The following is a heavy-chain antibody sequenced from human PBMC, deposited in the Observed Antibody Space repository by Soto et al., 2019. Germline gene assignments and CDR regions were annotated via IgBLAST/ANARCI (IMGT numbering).Heavy chain of an antibody. Sequence: GGSLRLSCAASGFTFSSYAMSWVCQAPGKGLEWVSAISGSGGSTYYADSVKGRFTISRDNSKNTLYLQMNSLRAEDTAVYYCAKPGIAVAGIGWFEPWGQGTLVTVSS. CDR1: GFTFSSYA. D-gene: IGHD6-19*01. J-gene: IGHJ5*02. CDR3: AKPGIAVAGIGWFEP. V-gene: IGHV3-23*01. CDR2: ISGSGGST.